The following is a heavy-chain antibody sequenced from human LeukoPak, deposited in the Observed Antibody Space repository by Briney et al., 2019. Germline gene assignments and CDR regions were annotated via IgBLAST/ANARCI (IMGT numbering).Heavy chain of an antibody. Sequence: GASVKVSCKASGYTFTSYYMHWVRQAPGQGLEWMGIINPSGGSTSYAQRFQGRVTMTRDMSTSTVYMELSSLRSEDTAVYYCARPRLGELSLFDYWGQGTLVTVSS. CDR1: GYTFTSYY. CDR3: ARPRLGELSLFDY. V-gene: IGHV1-46*01. D-gene: IGHD3-16*02. J-gene: IGHJ4*02. CDR2: INPSGGST.